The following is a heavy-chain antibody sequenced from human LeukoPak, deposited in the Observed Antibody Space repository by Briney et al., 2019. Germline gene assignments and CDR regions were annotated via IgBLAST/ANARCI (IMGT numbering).Heavy chain of an antibody. CDR1: GFTFSVSW. Sequence: GGSLRLSCAASGFTFSVSWIHWVRQAPGKGLVWVSCINPDGSSTRHADSVEGRFTISRDNAKNTLYLQMDRLRAEDTAVYYCARELGGDRDYWGQGTLVIVSS. J-gene: IGHJ4*02. V-gene: IGHV3-74*01. CDR2: INPDGSST. D-gene: IGHD2-21*02. CDR3: ARELGGDRDY.